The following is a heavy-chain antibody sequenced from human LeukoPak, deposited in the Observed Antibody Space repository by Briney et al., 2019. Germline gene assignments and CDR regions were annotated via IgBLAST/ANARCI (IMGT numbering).Heavy chain of an antibody. D-gene: IGHD5-24*01. CDR2: IIPIFGTA. CDR3: ARSLATIHYFDY. J-gene: IGHJ4*02. V-gene: IGHV1-69*13. Sequence: SVKVSCKASGGTFSSYAISWVRQAPGQGLEWMGGIIPIFGTANYAQKFQGGVTITADESTSTAYMELSSLRSEDTAVYYCARSLATIHYFDYWGQGTLVTVSS. CDR1: GGTFSSYA.